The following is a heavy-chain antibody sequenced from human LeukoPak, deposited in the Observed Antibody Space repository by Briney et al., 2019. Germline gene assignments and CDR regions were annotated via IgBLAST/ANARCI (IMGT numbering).Heavy chain of an antibody. J-gene: IGHJ4*02. Sequence: QVGGSLRLSCTASGFNFHRYAMTWARQAPGKGLQWVSALSRTGESTFYADSVKGRLTISRDNSKNTLYLRLNSLRAEDTAVYYCAKTIVGATSYLDYWGQGPLFAVSS. CDR2: LSRTGEST. CDR1: GFNFHRYA. V-gene: IGHV3-23*01. D-gene: IGHD1-26*01. CDR3: AKTIVGATSYLDY.